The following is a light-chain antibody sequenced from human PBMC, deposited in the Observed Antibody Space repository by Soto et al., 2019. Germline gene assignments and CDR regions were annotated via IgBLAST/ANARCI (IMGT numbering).Light chain of an antibody. V-gene: IGKV3-11*01. CDR3: QQRSNWPPAIT. CDR2: DAS. J-gene: IGKJ5*01. Sequence: EIVLTQSPATLSLSPGERATLSCRASQSVSSYLAWYQQKPGQAPRLLIYDASNRATGIPARFSGSGSGTDFTLTLSSLEPEDFAVYYCQQRSNWPPAITFGHGTRLEIK. CDR1: QSVSSY.